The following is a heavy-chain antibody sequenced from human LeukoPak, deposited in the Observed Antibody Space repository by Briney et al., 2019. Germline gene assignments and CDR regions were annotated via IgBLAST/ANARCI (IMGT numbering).Heavy chain of an antibody. D-gene: IGHD6-13*01. CDR2: ISGSGGST. J-gene: IGHJ6*03. CDR1: GFTFSSYA. CDR3: AKDVRYSSWYCYMDV. V-gene: IGHV3-23*01. Sequence: GGSLRLSCAASGFTFSSYAMSWVRQAPGKGLEWVSAISGSGGSTYYADSVKGRFTISRDNSKNTLYLQMNSLRAEDTAVYYCAKDVRYSSWYCYMDVWGKGTTVTVSS.